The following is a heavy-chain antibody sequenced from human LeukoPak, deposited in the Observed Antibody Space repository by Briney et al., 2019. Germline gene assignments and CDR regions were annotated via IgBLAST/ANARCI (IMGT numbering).Heavy chain of an antibody. D-gene: IGHD3-10*01. CDR2: INRDGGET. Sequence: PGRSLRLSCEASGSTFSSYSMHWVRQAPGKGLEWVANINRDGGETYCVDSVEGRLTISRDNAKNSLSLQMNSLRAEDTAVYYCARGSSNGFDVWGQGTMVTVSA. V-gene: IGHV3-7*05. J-gene: IGHJ3*01. CDR3: ARGSSNGFDV. CDR1: GSTFSSYS.